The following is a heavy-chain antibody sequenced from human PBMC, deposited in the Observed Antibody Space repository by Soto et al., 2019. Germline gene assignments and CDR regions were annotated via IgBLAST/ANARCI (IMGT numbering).Heavy chain of an antibody. D-gene: IGHD3-22*01. J-gene: IGHJ4*02. CDR1: DGSITSSSYY. Sequence: QLQLQESGPGLVKPSETLSLTCTVSDGSITSSSYYWGWIRQPPGKGLEWIASIYYSGSIYYNPSLKTRVPMSVDTSKNQFSLKVRSVTATDTAVYYCARLLYDSRGYYYFDYWGQGTLVTVSS. CDR3: ARLLYDSRGYYYFDY. V-gene: IGHV4-39*01. CDR2: IYYSGSI.